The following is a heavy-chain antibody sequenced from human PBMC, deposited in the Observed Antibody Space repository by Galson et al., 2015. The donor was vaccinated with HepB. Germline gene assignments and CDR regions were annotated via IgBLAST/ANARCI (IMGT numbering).Heavy chain of an antibody. CDR2: ISSSSSYI. Sequence: SLRLSCAASGFTFSSCSMNWVRQAPGKGLEWVSSISSSSSYIYYADSVKGRFTISRDNAKNSLYLQMNSLRAEDTAVYYCAREKSSSPQSWFDPWGQGTLVTVSS. CDR1: GFTFSSCS. D-gene: IGHD6-13*01. J-gene: IGHJ5*02. V-gene: IGHV3-21*01. CDR3: AREKSSSPQSWFDP.